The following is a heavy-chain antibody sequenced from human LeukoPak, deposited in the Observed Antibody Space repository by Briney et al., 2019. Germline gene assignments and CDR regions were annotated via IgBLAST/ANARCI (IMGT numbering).Heavy chain of an antibody. J-gene: IGHJ4*02. Sequence: GGSLRLSCAASGFTFSRYSVNWVRQAPGKGLEWVSYISSDSSTIYYADSLKGRFTISRDNAKNSLSLLMNSLRAEDTAVYYCARDLVRGDYAFDYWGQGTLVTVSS. CDR1: GFTFSRYS. CDR3: ARDLVRGDYAFDY. D-gene: IGHD4-17*01. V-gene: IGHV3-48*01. CDR2: ISSDSSTI.